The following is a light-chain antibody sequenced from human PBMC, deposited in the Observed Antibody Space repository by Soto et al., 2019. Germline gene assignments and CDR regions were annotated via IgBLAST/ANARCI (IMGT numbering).Light chain of an antibody. Sequence: QSALTQPRSVSGSPGQSVTISCTGTSSDIGGYDYVSWYQQHPGKAPNLILYDVNRRPSGVPDRFSGSKSGNTASLTISGLQAEDEADYYCCSFAGTSTLYVFGTVTKVTVL. CDR1: SSDIGGYDY. V-gene: IGLV2-11*01. CDR3: CSFAGTSTLYV. J-gene: IGLJ1*01. CDR2: DVN.